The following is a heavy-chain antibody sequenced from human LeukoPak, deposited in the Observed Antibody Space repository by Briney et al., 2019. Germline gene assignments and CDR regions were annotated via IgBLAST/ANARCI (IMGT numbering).Heavy chain of an antibody. Sequence: SETLSLTCTVSGGSISSGGYYWSWIRQHPGKGLEWIGEINHSGSTNYDPSLKSRVTISVDTSKNQFSLKLSSVTAADTAVHYCARGSTDFVFDYWGQGTLVTVSS. CDR2: INHSGST. V-gene: IGHV4-31*03. J-gene: IGHJ4*02. D-gene: IGHD3-3*01. CDR3: ARGSTDFVFDY. CDR1: GGSISSGGYY.